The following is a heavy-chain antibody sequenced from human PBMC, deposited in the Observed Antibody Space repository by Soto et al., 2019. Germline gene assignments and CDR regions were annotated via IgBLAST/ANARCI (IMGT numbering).Heavy chain of an antibody. CDR1: GYTFSNYG. D-gene: IGHD6-19*01. CDR3: ARDSGDFH. V-gene: IGHV1-18*01. J-gene: IGHJ4*02. CDR2: ISAYDGNT. Sequence: QVQLVQSGAEVKKPGASVKVSCKASGYTFSNYGIAWVRQAPGQGLEWMGWISAYDGNTIYAQKLQDRVTMTTDTSTTTAYLDLRSLRSDDTAVYYCARDSGDFHWGQGTLVTVSS.